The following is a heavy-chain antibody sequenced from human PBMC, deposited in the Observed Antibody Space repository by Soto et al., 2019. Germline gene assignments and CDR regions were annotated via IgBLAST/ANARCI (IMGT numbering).Heavy chain of an antibody. D-gene: IGHD3-3*01. CDR1: AFTFSSYA. CDR2: ITGSGGST. Sequence: PGGSLRLSCAASAFTFSSYAMSWVRQAPGKGLEWVSTITGSGGSTLYADSVKGRFTISRDNSKDTLYVQMNSLRAEDTAVYYCAKDRNDFWSGPIPPFDPWGQGTLVTVSS. J-gene: IGHJ5*02. V-gene: IGHV3-23*01. CDR3: AKDRNDFWSGPIPPFDP.